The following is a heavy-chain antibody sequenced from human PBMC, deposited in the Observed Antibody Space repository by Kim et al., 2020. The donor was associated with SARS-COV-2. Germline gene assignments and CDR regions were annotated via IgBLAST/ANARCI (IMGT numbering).Heavy chain of an antibody. V-gene: IGHV4-39*01. CDR1: GGSISSSSYY. D-gene: IGHD2-15*01. CDR2: IYYSGST. Sequence: SETLSLTCTVSGGSISSSSYYWGWIRQPPGKGLEWIGSIYYSGSTYYNPSLKSRVTISVDTSKNQFSLKLSSVTAADTAVYYCARSRYCSGGSCYFGYWGQGTLVTVSS. J-gene: IGHJ4*02. CDR3: ARSRYCSGGSCYFGY.